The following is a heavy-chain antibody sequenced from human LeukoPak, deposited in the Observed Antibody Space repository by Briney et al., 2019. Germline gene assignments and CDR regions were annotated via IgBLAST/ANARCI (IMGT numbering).Heavy chain of an antibody. CDR2: ISAYNGNT. D-gene: IGHD3-3*01. J-gene: IGHJ3*02. V-gene: IGHV1-18*01. CDR3: VRDSLRFLEWLFGEDI. Sequence: GASVKVSCKASGYTFTSYDINWVRQATGQGLEWMGWISAYNGNTDYAQKVQGRVTLTTDTSTSTAYMEVRSLRSDDTAVYYCVRDSLRFLEWLFGEDIWGQGTMVTVSS. CDR1: GYTFTSYD.